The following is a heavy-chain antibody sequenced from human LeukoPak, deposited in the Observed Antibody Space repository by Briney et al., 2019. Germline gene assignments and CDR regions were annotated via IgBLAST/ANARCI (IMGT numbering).Heavy chain of an antibody. D-gene: IGHD1-26*01. CDR1: GGSISSGSYY. Sequence: SETLSLTCTVSGGSISSGSYYWSWIRQPAGKGLEWIGRIYTSGSTNYNPSLKSRDTISVDTSKNQFPLKLSSVTATDTAVYYWAKRGRRGVGPIDGDDAFDIWGQGTMVTVSS. CDR3: AKRGRRGVGPIDGDDAFDI. CDR2: IYTSGST. V-gene: IGHV4-61*02. J-gene: IGHJ3*02.